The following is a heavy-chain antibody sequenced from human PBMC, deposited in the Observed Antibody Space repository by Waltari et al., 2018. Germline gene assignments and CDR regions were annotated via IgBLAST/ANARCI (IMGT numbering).Heavy chain of an antibody. CDR3: ASQIGFSSSWYY. Sequence: EVQLVESGGDLVQPGGSLKLSCVASGFTFSGSAMHWVRQAPGKGREWIGRIRSKANGHATHYSASVRGRFTVARDDSKNTAYLQMNSLTPEDTAVYFCASQIGFSSSWYYWGQGTLVTVSP. CDR2: IRSKANGHAT. V-gene: IGHV3-73*01. CDR1: GFTFSGSA. J-gene: IGHJ4*02. D-gene: IGHD6-13*01.